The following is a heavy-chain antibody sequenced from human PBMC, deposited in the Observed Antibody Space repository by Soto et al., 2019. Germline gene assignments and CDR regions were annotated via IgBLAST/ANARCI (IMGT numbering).Heavy chain of an antibody. D-gene: IGHD3-16*01. Sequence: PGGSLRLSCATSGFSISDKFMSWVRQAPGKGLEWISVISSGGDPSYADSVKGRFTISRDITKNTLFLQVTSLRADDTAVYFCARDSGYSSAYWEHYFDYWGQGTLVTVSS. CDR3: ARDSGYSSAYWEHYFDY. V-gene: IGHV3-53*01. J-gene: IGHJ4*02. CDR1: GFSISDKF. CDR2: ISSGGDP.